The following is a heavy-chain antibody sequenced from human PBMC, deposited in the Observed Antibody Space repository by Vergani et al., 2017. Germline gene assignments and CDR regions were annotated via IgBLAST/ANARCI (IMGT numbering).Heavy chain of an antibody. D-gene: IGHD3-3*01. CDR1: GFTFSTYA. Sequence: EVQLLESGGSLKQPGGSVRLSCAASGFTFSTYAMHWVRQAPGKGLEWVSALTGCGGSTYYADSFKGRFIISRDKSRDTLYRQMNCLRAEDTAVYYCVKRPIEGDFWSGYNNWFAPWSQGTLVTVSS. J-gene: IGHJ5*02. CDR2: LTGCGGST. V-gene: IGHV3-23*01. CDR3: VKRPIEGDFWSGYNNWFAP.